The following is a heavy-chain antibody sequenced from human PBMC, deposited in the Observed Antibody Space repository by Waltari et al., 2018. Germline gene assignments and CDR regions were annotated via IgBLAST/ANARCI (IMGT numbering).Heavy chain of an antibody. CDR3: ASTPPTVTKGLFDY. D-gene: IGHD4-17*01. J-gene: IGHJ4*02. V-gene: IGHV4-31*03. CDR2: IYYSGST. Sequence: QVQLQESGPGLVKPSQTLSLTCTVSGGSISSGGSYWSWIRQHPGKGLEWIGYIYYSGSTYYNPSLKSRVTISVDTSKNQFFLKLSSVTAADTAVYYCASTPPTVTKGLFDYWGQGTLVTVSS. CDR1: GGSISSGGSY.